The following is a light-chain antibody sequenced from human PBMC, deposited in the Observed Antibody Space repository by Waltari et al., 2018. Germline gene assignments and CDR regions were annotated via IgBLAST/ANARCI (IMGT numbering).Light chain of an antibody. J-gene: IGLJ3*02. Sequence: QSALTQPPSVSKSLGQSVTISCTGSRSDIGGYDGVSWYQQHSGSAPRLLIYDVSKRRSGVSDRFSGSKSGSTASLTISGLQAEDEAEYYGCSYRTGVTWVVGGGTRLTVL. CDR1: RSDIGGYDG. CDR3: CSYRTGVTWV. CDR2: DVS. V-gene: IGLV2-11*01.